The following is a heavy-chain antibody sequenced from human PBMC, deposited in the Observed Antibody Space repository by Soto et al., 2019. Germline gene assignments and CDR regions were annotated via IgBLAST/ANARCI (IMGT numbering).Heavy chain of an antibody. D-gene: IGHD5-12*01. CDR3: ARAPLRTTIPKDAFDI. Sequence: SETLSLTCNVSGGSFSNSYWSWIRQPAGKGLEWIGRIYTSGSTTSNPSLEGRVSMSVDTSKSQFSLRLSSVTAADTAVYYCARAPLRTTIPKDAFDIWGQGTVVTVSS. V-gene: IGHV4-4*07. CDR2: IYTSGST. CDR1: GGSFSNSY. J-gene: IGHJ3*02.